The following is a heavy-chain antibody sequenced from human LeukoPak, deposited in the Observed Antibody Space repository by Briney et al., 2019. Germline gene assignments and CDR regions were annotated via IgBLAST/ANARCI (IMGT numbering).Heavy chain of an antibody. D-gene: IGHD6-6*01. CDR2: ISFRGNT. CDR1: GGSMSSGGDF. V-gene: IGHV4-31*03. CDR3: ARGPSFGSSSRFDY. J-gene: IGHJ4*02. Sequence: PSETLSLTCTVSGGSMSSGGDFWSWLRQHPGKGLEWIGYISFRGNTYYNPSLKSRLTTSLDTSKSQFSLQLNSVTAADTAVYYCARGPSFGSSSRFDYWGQGTLVTVSS.